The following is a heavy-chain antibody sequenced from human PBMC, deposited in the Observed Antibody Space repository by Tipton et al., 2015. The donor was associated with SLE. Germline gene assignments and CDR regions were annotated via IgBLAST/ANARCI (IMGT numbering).Heavy chain of an antibody. Sequence: TLSLTCNVSGGSINSSTSFWAWIRKPPGKGLEWIASISSSGSTDRNPSLRSRVSISLDTSKNQFSLRLTSATAADTAVYYCARRGRSAWFPGVWGQGTLVTVSS. J-gene: IGHJ4*02. D-gene: IGHD3-10*01. CDR3: ARRGRSAWFPGV. V-gene: IGHV4-39*07. CDR2: ISSSGST. CDR1: GGSINSSTSF.